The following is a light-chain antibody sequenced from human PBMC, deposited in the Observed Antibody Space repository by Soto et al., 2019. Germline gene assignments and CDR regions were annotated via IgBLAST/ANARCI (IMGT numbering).Light chain of an antibody. V-gene: IGKV3-20*01. CDR3: QQYGNSPRT. J-gene: IGKJ1*01. CDR1: QSVSSSS. Sequence: EIVLTQSPGTLSLSPGERATLSCRASQSVSSSSLAWYQQKPGQAPRLLIYGASSRATGNPDRFSGSGSGTDFTLTISRLEPEDFAVYYCQQYGNSPRTFGQGTKVEIK. CDR2: GAS.